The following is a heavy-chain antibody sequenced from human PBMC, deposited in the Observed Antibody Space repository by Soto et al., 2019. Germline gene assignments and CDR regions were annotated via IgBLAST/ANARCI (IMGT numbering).Heavy chain of an antibody. CDR2: ISAYNGNT. D-gene: IGHD2-2*01. CDR3: ARLNCISTSCYYYYGMDV. Sequence: GASVKVSCKASGYTFTSYGISWVRQAPGQGLEWMGWISAYNGNTNYAQKIQGRVTMTTDTSTSTAYMELRSLRSDDTAVYYCARLNCISTSCYYYYGMDVWGQGTTVTVSS. V-gene: IGHV1-18*01. J-gene: IGHJ6*02. CDR1: GYTFTSYG.